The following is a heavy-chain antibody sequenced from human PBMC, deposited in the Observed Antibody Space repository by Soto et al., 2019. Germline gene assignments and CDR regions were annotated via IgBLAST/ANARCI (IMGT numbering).Heavy chain of an antibody. J-gene: IGHJ4*02. CDR2: IYYSGST. CDR3: ALNSGYDSNSSKELDY. V-gene: IGHV4-59*01. D-gene: IGHD5-12*01. Sequence: SETLSLTCTVSGGSISSYYWSWIRQPPGKGLEWIGYIYYSGSTNYNPSLKSRVTISVDTSKNQFSLKLSSVTAADTAVYYCALNSGYDSNSSKELDYWGQGTLVTVSS. CDR1: GGSISSYY.